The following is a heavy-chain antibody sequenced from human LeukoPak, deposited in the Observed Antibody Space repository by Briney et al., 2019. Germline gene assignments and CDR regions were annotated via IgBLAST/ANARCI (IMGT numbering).Heavy chain of an antibody. CDR3: ASAGYSSGWYGPPSVIQH. D-gene: IGHD6-19*01. V-gene: IGHV3-21*04. CDR1: GFTFSSYS. J-gene: IGHJ1*01. CDR2: ISSSSSYI. Sequence: KPGGSLRLSCAASGFTFSSYSMNWVRQAPGKGLEWVSSISSSSSYIYYADSVKGRFTISRDNAKNSLYLQMNSLRAEDTAVYYCASAGYSSGWYGPPSVIQHWGQGTLVTVSS.